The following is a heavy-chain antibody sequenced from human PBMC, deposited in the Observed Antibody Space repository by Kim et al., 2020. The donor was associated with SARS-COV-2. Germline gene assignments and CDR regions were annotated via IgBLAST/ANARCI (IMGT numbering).Heavy chain of an antibody. V-gene: IGHV1-3*01. Sequence: ASVKVSCKASGYTFTNYAIHWVRQAPGQRLEWMGWINAGNGNTKYSQKFQGRISVTMATSATTGYMALSGLTSEDTAVYYCARGFYDSTSYSHLDYWGQG. CDR1: GYTFTNYA. CDR3: ARGFYDSTSYSHLDY. J-gene: IGHJ4*02. D-gene: IGHD3-22*01. CDR2: INAGNGNT.